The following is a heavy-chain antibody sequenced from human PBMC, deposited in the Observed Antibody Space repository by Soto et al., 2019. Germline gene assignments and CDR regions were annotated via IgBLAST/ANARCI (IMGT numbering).Heavy chain of an antibody. V-gene: IGHV4-30-2*01. CDR2: IYRSGST. CDR3: ARGGDYDFWSGYYTGWFDP. Sequence: QLQLQESGSGLVKPSQTLSLTCAVSGGSISSGGYSWSWIRQPPGKGREWIGYIYRSGSTYYNPSLNSRVTISVDRSKNQFTLKLSSVTAADTAVYYCARGGDYDFWSGYYTGWFDPSGQGTLVTVSS. J-gene: IGHJ5*02. CDR1: GGSISSGGYS. D-gene: IGHD3-3*01.